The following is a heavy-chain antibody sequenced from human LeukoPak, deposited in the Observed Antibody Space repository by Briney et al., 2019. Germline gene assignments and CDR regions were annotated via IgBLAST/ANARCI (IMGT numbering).Heavy chain of an antibody. CDR3: AKDRSSGWSFFDY. CDR2: ISYDGSNK. V-gene: IGHV3-30*19. D-gene: IGHD6-19*01. J-gene: IGHJ4*02. CDR1: GFSFSTYG. Sequence: GGSLRLSCAASGFSFSTYGMHWVRQAPGKGLEWVAVISYDGSNKYYADSVKGRFTISRDNSKNTLYLQMNSLRAEDTAVYYCAKDRSSGWSFFDYWGQGTLVTVSS.